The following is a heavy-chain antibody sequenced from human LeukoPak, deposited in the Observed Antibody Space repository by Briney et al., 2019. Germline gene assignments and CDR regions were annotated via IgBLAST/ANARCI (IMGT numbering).Heavy chain of an antibody. CDR1: GFTFGNYG. CDR3: AKDRETTASGTFDY. V-gene: IGHV3-30*18. CDR2: ISEDGINK. J-gene: IGHJ4*02. Sequence: GRSLRLSCAASGFTFGNYGMHCVRQAPGKGLEWVAGISEDGINKYYADSVKARFTISRDNSNNTLFLQMNNLRADDTAVYYCAKDRETTASGTFDYWGQGVLVTVSS. D-gene: IGHD6-13*01.